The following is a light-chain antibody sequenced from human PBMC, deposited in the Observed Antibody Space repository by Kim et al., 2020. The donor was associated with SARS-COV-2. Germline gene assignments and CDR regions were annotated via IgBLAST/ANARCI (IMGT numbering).Light chain of an antibody. CDR2: QDS. V-gene: IGLV3-1*01. J-gene: IGLJ2*01. Sequence: SYELTQPPSVSVYPGQTASITCSGDKLGDKYACWYQQKPGQSPVLVIYQDSKRPSGIPERFSGSNSGNTATLTISGTQAMDEAVYYCQAWDSSTVVFGGGTRLTF. CDR3: QAWDSSTVV. CDR1: KLGDKY.